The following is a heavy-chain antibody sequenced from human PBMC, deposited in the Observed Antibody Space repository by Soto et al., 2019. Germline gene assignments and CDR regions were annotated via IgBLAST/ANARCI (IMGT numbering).Heavy chain of an antibody. D-gene: IGHD3-16*02. Sequence: SETLSLTCSVSGDSIPTVDYFWAWIRQPPGQALEYIGYIYKSATTYYNPSFESRVAISLDTSKSQFSLNVTSVTAADTAVYLCAMGGYRLPGSCGPNWFESWGQGTMVT. CDR1: GDSIPTVDYF. V-gene: IGHV4-30-4*01. CDR3: AMGGYRLPGSCGPNWFES. J-gene: IGHJ5*01. CDR2: IYKSATT.